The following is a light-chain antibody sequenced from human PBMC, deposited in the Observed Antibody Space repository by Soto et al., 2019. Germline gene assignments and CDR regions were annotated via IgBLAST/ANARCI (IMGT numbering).Light chain of an antibody. V-gene: IGKV3-20*01. CDR3: QQYGSSQT. CDR2: GAS. CDR1: QSVSSSY. J-gene: IGKJ1*01. Sequence: EIVLTQSPGTLSLSPGERATLSCRASQSVSSSYLAWYQQKPGQAPRLLIYGASSRATGIPDRFSGSGSGTDFTLPISRLEPEDFAVYYCQQYGSSQTFGQGTKV.